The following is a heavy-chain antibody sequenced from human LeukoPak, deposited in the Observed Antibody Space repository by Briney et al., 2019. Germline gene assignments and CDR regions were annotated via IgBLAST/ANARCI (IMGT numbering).Heavy chain of an antibody. D-gene: IGHD4-17*01. CDR1: GGYIGSYY. CDR2: IYTSENT. Sequence: SETLSLTCTVSGGYIGSYYWSWIRQPAGKGLEWIGRIYTSENTDYNPSLKSRVTMSVDMSTSQFSLRLTSVTDADTAVYYCAREGDYGDYSKSFYYMDVWGRGTTVTVSS. V-gene: IGHV4-4*07. CDR3: AREGDYGDYSKSFYYMDV. J-gene: IGHJ6*03.